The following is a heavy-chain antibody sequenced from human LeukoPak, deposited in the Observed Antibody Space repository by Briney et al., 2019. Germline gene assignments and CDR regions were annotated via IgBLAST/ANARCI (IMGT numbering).Heavy chain of an antibody. CDR3: ARGPPLVRLGYYYEGYYFDY. V-gene: IGHV4-34*01. CDR1: GGSFSGYY. J-gene: IGHJ4*02. D-gene: IGHD3-22*01. CDR2: INHSGST. Sequence: SETLSLTCAVYGGSFSGYYWSWIRQPPGKGLEWIGEINHSGSTNYNPSLKSRVTISVDTSKNQFYLKLSSVTAADTAVYYCARGPPLVRLGYYYEGYYFDYWGQGTLVTVSS.